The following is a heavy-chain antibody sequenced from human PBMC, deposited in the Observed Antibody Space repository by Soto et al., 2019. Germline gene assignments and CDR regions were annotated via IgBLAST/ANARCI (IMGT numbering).Heavy chain of an antibody. J-gene: IGHJ4*02. V-gene: IGHV4-59*02. Sequence: SETLSLTCTVSGGSVSSYYWTWIRQPPGKGLEWIGYIYNSGSTNYNPSLKSRVTISVDTSKNQFSLKLTSVTAADTAVYYCARSLFYVYAGGLPFHLGQGTQVNVSS. CDR3: ARSLFYVYAGGLPFH. CDR2: IYNSGST. D-gene: IGHD3-16*02. CDR1: GGSVSSYY.